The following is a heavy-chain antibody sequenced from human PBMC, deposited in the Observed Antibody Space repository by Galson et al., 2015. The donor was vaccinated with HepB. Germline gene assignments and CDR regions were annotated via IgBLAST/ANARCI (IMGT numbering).Heavy chain of an antibody. V-gene: IGHV3-23*01. CDR1: GFTFSSYA. CDR2: ISSSGTRA. D-gene: IGHD3-22*01. CDR3: AKGFHYYDTSGTNDGLDF. Sequence: SLRLSCAASGFTFSSYAITWVRQAPGKGLEWVSAISSSGTRANYADSVKGRFTISRDNSKNTVFLQMNSLRAEDTAVYSCAKGFHYYDTSGTNDGLDFWGQGTMVTVSS. J-gene: IGHJ3*01.